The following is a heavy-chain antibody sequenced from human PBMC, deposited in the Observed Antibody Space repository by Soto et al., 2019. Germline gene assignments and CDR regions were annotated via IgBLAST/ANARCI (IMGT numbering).Heavy chain of an antibody. V-gene: IGHV3-23*01. CDR2: ISGSGGST. CDR1: GFTFSSYS. J-gene: IGHJ6*02. Sequence: GGSLRLSCAASGFTFSSYSMNWVRQAPGKGLEWVSAISGSGGSTYYADSVKGRFTISRDNSKNTLYLQMNSLRAEDTAVYYCAKAPGIAAAGRVYYYYGMDVWGQGTTVTVSS. D-gene: IGHD6-13*01. CDR3: AKAPGIAAAGRVYYYYGMDV.